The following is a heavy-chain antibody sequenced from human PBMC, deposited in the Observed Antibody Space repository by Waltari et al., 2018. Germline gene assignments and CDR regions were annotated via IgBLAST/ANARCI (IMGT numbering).Heavy chain of an antibody. CDR1: GFTFSSYG. CDR2: IRYDGKKK. D-gene: IGHD6-13*01. J-gene: IGHJ6*01. Sequence: QVQLVESGGGVVQPGGSLRLSCAASGFTFSSYGMHWVRQAPGKGLEWVAFIRYDGKKKYHGGSGKGRINHPRGNFKEPVFLEMNNLGGWETAWYYCAKDGQLVNYY. CDR3: AKDGQLVNYY. V-gene: IGHV3-30*02.